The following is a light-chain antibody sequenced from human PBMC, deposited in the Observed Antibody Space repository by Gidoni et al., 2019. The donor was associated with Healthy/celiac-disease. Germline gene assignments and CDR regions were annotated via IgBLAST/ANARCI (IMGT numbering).Light chain of an antibody. CDR1: QSVLYSSNNKNY. V-gene: IGKV4-1*01. CDR3: QQYYSTPFT. Sequence: DIVMPHSPASLAVSLGERATIDCKSSQSVLYSSNNKNYLAWYQQKPGQPPKLLIYWASTRESGVPDRFSGSGSGTDFTLTISSLQAEDVAVYYCQQYYSTPFTFGPGTKVDIK. CDR2: WAS. J-gene: IGKJ3*01.